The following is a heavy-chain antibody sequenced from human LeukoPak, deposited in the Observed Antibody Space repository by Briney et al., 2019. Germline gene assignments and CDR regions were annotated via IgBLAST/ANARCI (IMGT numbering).Heavy chain of an antibody. CDR3: ARGYTSSLRYFDY. D-gene: IGHD6-13*01. CDR2: IYYSGST. V-gene: IGHV4-31*03. Sequence: SQTLSLTCTVSGSSISSGGYYWSWIRQHPGKGLEWIGYIYYSGSTYYNPSLKSRVTISVDTPKNQFSLKLSSVTAADTAVYYCARGYTSSLRYFDYWGQGTLVTVSS. J-gene: IGHJ4*02. CDR1: GSSISSGGYY.